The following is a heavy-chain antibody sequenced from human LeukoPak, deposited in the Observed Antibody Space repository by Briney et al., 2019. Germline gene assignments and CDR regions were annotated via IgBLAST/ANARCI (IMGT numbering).Heavy chain of an antibody. Sequence: SETLSLTCAVYGGSFCGYYWSWIRQPPGKGLEWIGEINHSGRTNYNPSLKSRVTIAVGTSKNQFSLKLSSVTTADTAVFYCARVAVPGTSYYFDYWGQGTLVTVSS. D-gene: IGHD6-19*01. CDR2: INHSGRT. V-gene: IGHV4-34*01. CDR3: ARVAVPGTSYYFDY. CDR1: GGSFCGYY. J-gene: IGHJ4*02.